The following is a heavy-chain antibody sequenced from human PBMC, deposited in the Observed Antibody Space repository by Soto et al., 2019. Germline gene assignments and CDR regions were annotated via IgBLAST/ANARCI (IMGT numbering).Heavy chain of an antibody. CDR1: GGSISSYY. CDR2: IYYSGST. CDR3: ARDVAVAGYFDY. J-gene: IGHJ4*02. D-gene: IGHD6-19*01. V-gene: IGHV4-59*01. Sequence: QVQLQESGPGLVKPSETLSLTCTVSGGSISSYYWSWIRQSPGKGLEWIGYIYYSGSTNYNPSLKSRVTISVDTSKNQFSLKLSSVTAADTAVYYCARDVAVAGYFDYWGQGTLVTVSS.